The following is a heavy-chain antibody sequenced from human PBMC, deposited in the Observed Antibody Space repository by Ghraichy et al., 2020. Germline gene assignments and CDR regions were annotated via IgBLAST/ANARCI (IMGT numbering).Heavy chain of an antibody. V-gene: IGHV4-59*01. CDR1: GGSISSYY. CDR2: IYYSGST. D-gene: IGHD3-22*01. CDR3: ARVESSGSGARAFDI. J-gene: IGHJ3*02. Sequence: ESLNISCTVSGGSISSYYWSWIRQPPGKGLEWIGYIYYSGSTNYNPSLKSRVTISVDTSKNQFSLKLSSVTAADTAVYYCARVESSGSGARAFDIWGQGTMVTVSS.